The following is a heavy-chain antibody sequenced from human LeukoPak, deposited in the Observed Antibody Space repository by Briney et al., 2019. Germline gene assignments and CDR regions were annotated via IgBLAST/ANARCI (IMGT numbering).Heavy chain of an antibody. D-gene: IGHD1-26*01. V-gene: IGHV1-2*02. CDR3: ARDRSRILDY. CDR2: INPDSGGT. CDR1: GYTFAGYY. Sequence: GASVKVSCKASGYTFAGYYMHWVRQAPGQGLEWMGWINPDSGGTNYAQKFQGRVTVTRDTSISTAYVELSRLRSDDTAVYYCARDRSRILDYWGQGTLVTVSS. J-gene: IGHJ4*02.